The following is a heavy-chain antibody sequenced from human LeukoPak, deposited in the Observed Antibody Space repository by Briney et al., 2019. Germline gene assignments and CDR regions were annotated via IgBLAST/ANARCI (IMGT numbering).Heavy chain of an antibody. Sequence: GGLLRFTPASTEFTFRISELNWVRLAPGQRLSGFSYISTIGSTIYNADSVKGRFTISRDNAKNSLYLQMSSLRAEDTAVYYCARVGGYYYYGMDVWGKGTTVTVSS. V-gene: IGHV3-48*03. D-gene: IGHD3-16*01. J-gene: IGHJ6*04. CDR2: ISTIGSTI. CDR3: ARVGGYYYYGMDV. CDR1: EFTFRISE.